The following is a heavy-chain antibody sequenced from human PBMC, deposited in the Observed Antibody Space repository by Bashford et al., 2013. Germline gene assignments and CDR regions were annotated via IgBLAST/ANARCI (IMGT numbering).Heavy chain of an antibody. V-gene: IGHV4-30-2*01. D-gene: IGHD2-2*02. Sequence: SETLSLTCAVSGGSMNSDDYFWNWIRQPPGKGLEWIGYVYHSGSTNYNPSLKSRVSMSLDRSKNHFSLNLTSVTAADTAIYYCARCTIRAPRWFDPWGQGTLVTVSS. J-gene: IGHJ5*02. CDR1: GGSMNSDDYF. CDR3: ARCTIRAPRWFDP. CDR2: VYHSGST.